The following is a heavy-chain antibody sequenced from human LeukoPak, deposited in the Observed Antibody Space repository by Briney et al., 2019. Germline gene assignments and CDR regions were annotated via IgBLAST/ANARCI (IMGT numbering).Heavy chain of an antibody. V-gene: IGHV3-74*01. CDR1: GFTFSSYY. J-gene: IGHJ4*02. CDR2: INGDGRTT. CDR3: ARGKESAHDY. Sequence: GGSLRLSCAASGFTFSSYYMHWVRQAPGKGLVWVSRINGDGRTTNYADSVKGRFTISRDNAKNTLYLQMNSLRAEDTSVYYCARGKESAHDYWGQGTLVTVSS.